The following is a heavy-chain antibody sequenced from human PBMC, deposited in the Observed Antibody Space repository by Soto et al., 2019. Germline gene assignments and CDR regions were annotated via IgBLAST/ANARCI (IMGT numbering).Heavy chain of an antibody. V-gene: IGHV1-2*02. CDR3: ARIEGSASSVGD. D-gene: IGHD2-2*01. Sequence: QVQLVQSGAEVKQPGASVKVSCRASGYTFTAYYIHWVRQAPGQGLEWMGYINPRSGDTIYAQKFRGRVTLTRDTSINTAFMDLNSLTSDDTAVYYCARIEGSASSVGDWGQGTLVAVSS. CDR1: GYTFTAYY. J-gene: IGHJ4*02. CDR2: INPRSGDT.